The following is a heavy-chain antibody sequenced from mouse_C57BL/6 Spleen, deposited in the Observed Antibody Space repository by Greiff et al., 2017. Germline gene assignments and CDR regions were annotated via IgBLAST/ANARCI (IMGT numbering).Heavy chain of an antibody. D-gene: IGHD1-1*01. Sequence: QVQPQQPGTELVKPGASVKLSCKASGYTFTSYWMHWVKQRPGQGLEWIGNINPSNGGTNYNEKFKSKATLTVDKSSSTAYMQLSSLTSEDSAVYYCARVVGSSYWYFDVWGTGTTVTVSS. V-gene: IGHV1-53*01. CDR2: INPSNGGT. CDR1: GYTFTSYW. J-gene: IGHJ1*03. CDR3: ARVVGSSYWYFDV.